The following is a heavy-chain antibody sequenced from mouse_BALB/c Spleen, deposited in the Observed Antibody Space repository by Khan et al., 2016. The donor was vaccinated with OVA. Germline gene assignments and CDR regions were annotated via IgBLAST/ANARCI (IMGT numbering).Heavy chain of an antibody. D-gene: IGHD2-14*01. Sequence: QVQLKQSGPGLVAPSQSLSITCTVSGFSLSRSNINWVRQPPGKGLEWLGMIWGGGGTDYNSTLKSRLSISKDTSKSKVFLKMNSLQNDDSAMYYWARAYDRYDGYYAMDYWGQGTSVTVSS. CDR3: ARAYDRYDGYYAMDY. CDR2: IWGGGGT. V-gene: IGHV2-6-4*01. CDR1: GFSLSRSN. J-gene: IGHJ4*01.